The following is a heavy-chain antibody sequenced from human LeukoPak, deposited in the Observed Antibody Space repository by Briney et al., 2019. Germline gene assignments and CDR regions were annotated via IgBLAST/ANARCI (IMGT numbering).Heavy chain of an antibody. D-gene: IGHD1-26*01. CDR2: ISYSGST. Sequence: SETLSLTCTVSGDSISSSDYYWGWIRQPPGKGLGWIGTISYSGSTYYNPSLQSRVTISVDTSKDQFSLELSSVTAADTAVYYCARGSRRLADFHYWGQGTLVTVSS. J-gene: IGHJ4*02. CDR1: GDSISSSDYY. CDR3: ARGSRRLADFHY. V-gene: IGHV4-39*01.